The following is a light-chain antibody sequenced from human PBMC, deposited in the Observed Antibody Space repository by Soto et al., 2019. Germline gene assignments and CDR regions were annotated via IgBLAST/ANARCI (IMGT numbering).Light chain of an antibody. Sequence: ERGMTQSPTTPAVSPGERANLPRRASQSVSSKLAWYQQKPGQAPRLLIYDTSTRATGIPARFSGSGSGTEFTLTISSLQSEDFAVYYCQQYSNWPPITFGQGTRLEIK. CDR1: QSVSSK. V-gene: IGKV3-15*01. CDR2: DTS. CDR3: QQYSNWPPIT. J-gene: IGKJ5*01.